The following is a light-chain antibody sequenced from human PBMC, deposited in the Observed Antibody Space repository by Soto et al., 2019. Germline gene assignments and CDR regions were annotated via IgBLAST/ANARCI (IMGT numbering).Light chain of an antibody. J-gene: IGKJ1*01. Sequence: AIQMTQSPSSLSASVGDRVTITCRASQGIRTDLGWYQQKPGKAPELLISGASSLQSGVSPRFSGRGSGTDFTLTISSLQPEDFATYYCLHDYNYPLTFGQGTRVEIK. V-gene: IGKV1-6*01. CDR1: QGIRTD. CDR3: LHDYNYPLT. CDR2: GAS.